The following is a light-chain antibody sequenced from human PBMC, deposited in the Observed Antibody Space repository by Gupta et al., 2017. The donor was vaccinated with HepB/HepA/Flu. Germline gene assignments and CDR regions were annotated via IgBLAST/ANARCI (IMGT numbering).Light chain of an antibody. Sequence: DIVMTQSPLSLPVTPGESASISCRSSQSLVKSNGYNYLDWYLQKPGQSPQLLIYLGSNRASGVPDRFSRSGSGADFTLKISRVEADDVGVYYCMQALQSPRTFGQGTKLEIK. CDR1: QSLVKSNGYNY. J-gene: IGKJ2*02. V-gene: IGKV2-28*01. CDR2: LGS. CDR3: MQALQSPRT.